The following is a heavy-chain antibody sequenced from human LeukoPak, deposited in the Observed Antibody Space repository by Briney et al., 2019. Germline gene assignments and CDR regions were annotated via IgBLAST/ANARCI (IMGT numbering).Heavy chain of an antibody. CDR2: INHSGST. J-gene: IGHJ3*02. CDR1: GGSFSGYY. Sequence: SETLSLTCAVYGGSFSGYYWSWTRQPPGKGLEWIGEINHSGSTNYNPSLKSRVTISVDRSKNQFSLKLSSVTAADTAVYYCARGATGAFDIWGQGTMVTVSS. CDR3: ARGATGAFDI. D-gene: IGHD1-26*01. V-gene: IGHV4-34*01.